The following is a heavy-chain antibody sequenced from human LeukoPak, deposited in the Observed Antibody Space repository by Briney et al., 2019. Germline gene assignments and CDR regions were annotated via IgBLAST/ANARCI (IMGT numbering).Heavy chain of an antibody. CDR3: TRRGRNNWGEGNDY. D-gene: IGHD1-1*01. Sequence: SETLSLTCTVSGGSISSSTSYWGWIRQPPGKGLEWIGSMYYSGSTYYNSSLKSRVTIFVDTSKNQFSLKLISVTAADMAVYYCTRRGRNNWGEGNDYWGQGTLVTVSS. CDR1: GGSISSSTSY. J-gene: IGHJ4*02. V-gene: IGHV4-39*01. CDR2: MYYSGST.